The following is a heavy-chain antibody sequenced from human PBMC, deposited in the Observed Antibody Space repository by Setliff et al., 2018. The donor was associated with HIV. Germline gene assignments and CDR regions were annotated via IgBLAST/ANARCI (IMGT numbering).Heavy chain of an antibody. CDR2: IHKDGSEK. J-gene: IGHJ3*01. Sequence: PGGSLRLSCAASGFTFTNYWMSWVRQSPGKGLEWVANIHKDGSEKYYVDSVKGRFTISRDNTKNTLFLQMNSLGAEDTATYYCAKPTPGLYPRSFDLWGQGTLVTVSS. CDR3: AKPTPGLYPRSFDL. CDR1: GFTFTNYW. V-gene: IGHV3-7*03.